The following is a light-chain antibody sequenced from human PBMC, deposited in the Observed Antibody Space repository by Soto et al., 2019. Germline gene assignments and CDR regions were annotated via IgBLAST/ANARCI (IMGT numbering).Light chain of an antibody. Sequence: AIQMTQSPSSLSASVGDRVTITCRASQGIKNDLGWYQQKPGRAPKLLIYAASSLQSGVPSRFSGSGSDTDFTLTISSLQPEDFATYYCLQDYDYPLTFGGGTKVDIK. J-gene: IGKJ4*01. CDR1: QGIKND. CDR3: LQDYDYPLT. V-gene: IGKV1-6*02. CDR2: AAS.